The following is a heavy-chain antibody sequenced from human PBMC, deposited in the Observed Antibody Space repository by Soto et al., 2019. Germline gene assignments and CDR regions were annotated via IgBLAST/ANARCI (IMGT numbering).Heavy chain of an antibody. D-gene: IGHD1-7*01. V-gene: IGHV1-46*01. Sequence: ASVKVSCKTSGYPFTDYFIHWVRQAPGQGLEWMGIISLYHHSTSYAQKFQGRLTVTADTSTTTVYMDLSSLTSEDSAVYYCARDLDELRGVDYWGQGTLVTVSS. CDR1: GYPFTDYF. J-gene: IGHJ4*02. CDR2: ISLYHHST. CDR3: ARDLDELRGVDY.